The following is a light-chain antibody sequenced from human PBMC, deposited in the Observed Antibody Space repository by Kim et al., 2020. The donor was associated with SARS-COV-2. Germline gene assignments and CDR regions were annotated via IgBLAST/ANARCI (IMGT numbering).Light chain of an antibody. CDR1: QDISNY. CDR2: DAS. CDR3: QQDDNLPLT. Sequence: DIQMTQSPSSLSASVGGRVTITCQASQDISNYLNWYQQKPGKAPKLLVYDASNLETGVPSRFSGSGSETNFTFSISSLQPEDTATYYCQQDDNLPLTFGGGTKLEI. V-gene: IGKV1-33*01. J-gene: IGKJ4*01.